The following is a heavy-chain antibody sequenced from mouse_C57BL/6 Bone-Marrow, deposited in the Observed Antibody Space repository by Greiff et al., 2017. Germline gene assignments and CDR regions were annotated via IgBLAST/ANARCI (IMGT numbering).Heavy chain of an antibody. V-gene: IGHV14-4*01. J-gene: IGHJ3*01. CDR2: IDPENGDT. Sequence: EVQLQQSGAELVRPGASVKLSCTASGFNIKDDYMHWVKQRPEQGLEWIGWIDPENGDTEYASKFQGKATITADTSSNTAYLQLSSLTSEDTAVYYCSTGGGGEFAFWGQGTLVTVSA. CDR1: GFNIKDDY. CDR3: STGGGGEFAF.